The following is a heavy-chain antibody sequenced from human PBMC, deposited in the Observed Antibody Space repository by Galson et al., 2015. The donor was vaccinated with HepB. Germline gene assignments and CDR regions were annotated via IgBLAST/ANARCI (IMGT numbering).Heavy chain of an antibody. J-gene: IGHJ4*02. D-gene: IGHD3-3*01. V-gene: IGHV1-3*01. Sequence: SVKVSCKASGDTFTTYAMHWVRQAPGQRPEWMGWITPVNGNTEYSQQFQGRVTITRDTSATTAYMELSSLRSEDTAVYYCANGYQDFSSGYFHWGQGTLVTVSS. CDR3: ANGYQDFSSGYFH. CDR1: GDTFTTYA. CDR2: ITPVNGNT.